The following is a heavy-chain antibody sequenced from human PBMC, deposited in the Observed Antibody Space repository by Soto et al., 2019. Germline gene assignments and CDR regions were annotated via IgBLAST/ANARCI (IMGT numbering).Heavy chain of an antibody. V-gene: IGHV1-69*12. CDR3: ARVEAVAGLYNYHGLDV. Sequence: QVQLVQSGAEVKKPGSSVKVSCKVSGGTFSNYAIDWVRLAPGHGLEWMGGMVPIFGTTYYTQKFQGRATISADDSTTTAYLEMSSLRSEDTAIYYCARVEAVAGLYNYHGLDVWGQGTAVTVSS. J-gene: IGHJ6*02. CDR1: GGTFSNYA. CDR2: MVPIFGTT. D-gene: IGHD6-19*01.